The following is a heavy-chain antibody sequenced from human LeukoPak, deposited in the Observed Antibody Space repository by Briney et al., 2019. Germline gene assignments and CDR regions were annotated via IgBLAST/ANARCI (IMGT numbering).Heavy chain of an antibody. J-gene: IGHJ3*02. D-gene: IGHD4-17*01. CDR3: AGTKGHGDYGGAFDI. Sequence: PGGSLRLSCAASGFTFSSYAMTWVRQAPGKGLEWVSAISSSGGSTYYADSVKGRFTISRDNSKNTLYLQMNSLRAEDTAVYYCAGTKGHGDYGGAFDIWGQGTMVTVSS. CDR2: ISSSGGST. V-gene: IGHV3-23*01. CDR1: GFTFSSYA.